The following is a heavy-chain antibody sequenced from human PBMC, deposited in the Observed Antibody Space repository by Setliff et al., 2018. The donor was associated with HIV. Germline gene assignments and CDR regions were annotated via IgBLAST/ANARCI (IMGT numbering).Heavy chain of an antibody. J-gene: IGHJ4*02. CDR2: IFHSGTT. V-gene: IGHV4-30-2*01. CDR1: GDGVTSKSYS. CDR3: ATVPPSGTYLDY. Sequence: KSSETLSLTCDVSGDGVTSKSYSWTWIRQPPGKGLEWMGYIFHSGTTYYSPSLKDRLTISIDQSMNHFSLKLTSVTAADTAVYYCATVPPSGTYLDYWGPGVLVTV. D-gene: IGHD3-10*01.